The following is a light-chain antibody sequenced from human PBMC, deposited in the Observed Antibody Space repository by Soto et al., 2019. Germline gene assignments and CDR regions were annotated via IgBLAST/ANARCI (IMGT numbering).Light chain of an antibody. V-gene: IGKV3-20*01. CDR1: QSVSSSY. CDR3: QHWT. J-gene: IGKJ1*01. CDR2: GAS. Sequence: EVVMTQSPATLAVSPGESATLSCRASQSVSSSYLAWYQQKPGQAPRLLIYGASSRATGIPDRFSGSGSGTDFTLTISRLEPEDFAVYYCQHWTFGQGTKVDIK.